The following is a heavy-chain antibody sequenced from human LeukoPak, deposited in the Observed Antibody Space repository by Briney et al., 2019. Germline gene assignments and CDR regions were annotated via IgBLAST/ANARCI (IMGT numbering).Heavy chain of an antibody. Sequence: GASVKVSCKASGYTFTSYYMHWLRQAPGQGLEWMGIISPSGGSTSYAQKFQGRVTMTRDTSTSTVYMELCSLRSEDTAVYYCARDLDGDWTGVDYWGQGTLVTVSS. CDR2: ISPSGGST. J-gene: IGHJ4*02. CDR3: ARDLDGDWTGVDY. CDR1: GYTFTSYY. V-gene: IGHV1-46*01. D-gene: IGHD2-21*02.